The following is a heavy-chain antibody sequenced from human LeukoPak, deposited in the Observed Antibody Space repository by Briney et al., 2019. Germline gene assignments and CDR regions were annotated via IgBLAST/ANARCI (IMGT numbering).Heavy chain of an antibody. CDR2: IYYSGST. D-gene: IGHD5-24*01. CDR1: GGSISSDDYY. J-gene: IGHJ3*02. Sequence: SQTLSLTCTVSGGSISSDDYYWSWIRQPPGKGLEWIGYIYYSGSTYYNPSLKSRVTISVDTSKNQFSLKLSSVTAADTAVYYCAGYDRDGYNEEAFDIWGQGTMVTVSS. CDR3: AGYDRDGYNEEAFDI. V-gene: IGHV4-30-4*08.